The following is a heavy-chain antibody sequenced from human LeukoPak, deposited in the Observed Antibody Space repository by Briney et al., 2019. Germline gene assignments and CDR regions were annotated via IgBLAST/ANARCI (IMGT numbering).Heavy chain of an antibody. CDR3: ARGGRSSWYGWSVYYFDY. CDR2: IYYSGST. Sequence: SETLSLTCTVSGGSISSSSYYWGWIRQPPGKGLEWIGSIYYSGSTYYNPSLKSRVTISVDTSKNQFSLKLSSVTAADTAVYYCARGGRSSWYGWSVYYFDYWGQGTLVTVSS. V-gene: IGHV4-39*07. CDR1: GGSISSSSYY. D-gene: IGHD6-13*01. J-gene: IGHJ4*02.